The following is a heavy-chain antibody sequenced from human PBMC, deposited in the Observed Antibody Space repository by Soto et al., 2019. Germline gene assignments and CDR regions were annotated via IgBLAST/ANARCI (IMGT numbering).Heavy chain of an antibody. D-gene: IGHD2-2*01. CDR2: ISGSGGST. Sequence: GGSLRLSCAASRFTFSSYAMSWVRQAPGKGLEWVSAISGSGGSTYYADSVKGRFTISRDNSKNTLYLQMNSLRAEDTAVYYCAKVERGYCSSTSCYADYWGQGTLVTVSS. CDR3: AKVERGYCSSTSCYADY. V-gene: IGHV3-23*01. J-gene: IGHJ4*02. CDR1: RFTFSSYA.